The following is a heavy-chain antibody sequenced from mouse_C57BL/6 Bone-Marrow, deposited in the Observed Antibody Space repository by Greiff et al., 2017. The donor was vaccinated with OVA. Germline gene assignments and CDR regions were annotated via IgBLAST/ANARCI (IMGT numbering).Heavy chain of an antibody. J-gene: IGHJ3*01. V-gene: IGHV2-2*01. Sequence: VQLQQSGPGLVQPSQSLSITCTVSGFSLTSYGVHWVRQSPGKGLEWLGVIWSGGSTDYNAAFISRLSISKDNSKSQVFFKMNSLQADDTAIYYCARRYYGSSLWFAYWGQGTLVTVSA. D-gene: IGHD1-1*01. CDR3: ARRYYGSSLWFAY. CDR2: IWSGGST. CDR1: GFSLTSYG.